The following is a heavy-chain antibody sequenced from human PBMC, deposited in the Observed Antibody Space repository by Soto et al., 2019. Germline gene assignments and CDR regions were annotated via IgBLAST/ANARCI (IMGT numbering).Heavy chain of an antibody. CDR2: ITGSSSTR. Sequence: EVQLVESGGGLVQPGGSLRLSCAASGFTFSDYNMNWVRQAPGKGLEWVSYITGSSSTRYYADSVEGRFTISRDNAGNSLFLQMNSLRDEDTARCYCVRALNENSYGYGFWGQGTLVTVSS. CDR3: VRALNENSYGYGF. J-gene: IGHJ4*02. V-gene: IGHV3-48*02. CDR1: GFTFSDYN. D-gene: IGHD5-18*01.